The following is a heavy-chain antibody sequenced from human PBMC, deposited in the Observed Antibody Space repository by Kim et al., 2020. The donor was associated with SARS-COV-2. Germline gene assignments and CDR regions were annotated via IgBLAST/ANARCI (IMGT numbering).Heavy chain of an antibody. D-gene: IGHD6-6*01. V-gene: IGHV4-39*01. Sequence: SETLSLTCTVSGGSISSSSYYWGWIRQPPGKGLEWIGSIYYSGSTYYNPSLKSRVTISVDTSKNQFSLKLSSVTAADTAVYYCASVSSIAARRVDYWGQGTLVTVSS. J-gene: IGHJ4*02. CDR2: IYYSGST. CDR3: ASVSSIAARRVDY. CDR1: GGSISSSSYY.